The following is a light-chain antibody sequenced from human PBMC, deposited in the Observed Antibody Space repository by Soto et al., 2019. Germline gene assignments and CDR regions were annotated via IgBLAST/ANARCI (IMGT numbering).Light chain of an antibody. CDR1: SSDVGAYNY. V-gene: IGLV2-8*01. J-gene: IGLJ3*02. CDR2: EVN. Sequence: QSALTQPPSASGSPGQSVTISCTGTSSDVGAYNYVSWYQQYPGKAPKLMIYEVNKRPSGVPDRFSGSKSGKTASLTVSGXXXXXXAXXXCTSYAGSNIWVFGGGTKVTVL. CDR3: TSYAGSNIWV.